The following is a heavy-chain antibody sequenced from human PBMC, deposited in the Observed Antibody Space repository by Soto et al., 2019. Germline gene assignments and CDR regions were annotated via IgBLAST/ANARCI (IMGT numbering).Heavy chain of an antibody. CDR1: GGTFSSYT. CDR2: IIPILGIA. D-gene: IGHD6-19*01. Sequence: QVQLVQSGAEVKKPGSSVKVSCKASGGTFSSYTISWVRQAPGQGLEWMGRIIPILGIANYAQKFQGRVTNTADKSTDTAYMEVRRLGSGDTAVYYWGRGEFSSGWKYLYFDLWGRGTLVTVSS. J-gene: IGHJ2*01. V-gene: IGHV1-69*02. CDR3: GRGEFSSGWKYLYFDL.